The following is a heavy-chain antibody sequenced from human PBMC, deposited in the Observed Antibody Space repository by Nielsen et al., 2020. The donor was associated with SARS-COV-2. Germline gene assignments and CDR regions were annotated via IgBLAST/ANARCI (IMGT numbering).Heavy chain of an antibody. J-gene: IGHJ4*02. CDR2: INAIGDAT. CDR3: AKDLFEFWTGDLSPLGS. D-gene: IGHD3/OR15-3a*01. V-gene: IGHV3-23*01. CDR1: GFSLSIYH. Sequence: GESLKISCAASGFSLSIYHMNWVRQAPGKGLEWVSSINAIGDATYYADSVKDRFNISKDNSRSTLYLQMNSLRAEDTAVYYCAKDLFEFWTGDLSPLGSWGQGTLVTVSP.